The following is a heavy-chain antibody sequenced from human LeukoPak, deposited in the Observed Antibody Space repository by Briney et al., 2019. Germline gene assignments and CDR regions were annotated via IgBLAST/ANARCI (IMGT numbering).Heavy chain of an antibody. CDR3: AKSNGYGLVDI. V-gene: IGHV4-38-2*02. Sequence: SETLSLTYTVSGYSISSGYYWGWIRQPPGKGLEWIGYIYYSGSTSYNPSLKSRVTISLDTSRNQFSLKLNSVTAADTAVYYCAKSNGYGLVDIWGQGTMVTVSS. CDR1: GYSISSGYY. CDR2: IYYSGST. D-gene: IGHD3-10*01. J-gene: IGHJ3*02.